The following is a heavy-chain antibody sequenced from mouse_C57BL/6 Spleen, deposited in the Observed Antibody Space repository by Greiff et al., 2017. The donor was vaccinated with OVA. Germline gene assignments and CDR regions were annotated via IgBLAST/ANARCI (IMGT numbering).Heavy chain of an antibody. CDR2: IYPTNGNT. CDR3: AIYYDYDVVAMDS. V-gene: IGHV1-81*01. CDR1: GYTFTSYG. Sequence: VQLQQSGAELARPGASVKLSCKASGYTFTSYGISWVKQRTGQGLEWIGEIYPTNGNTYYNEKFKGKATLTSDKSSSTAYMALRSLTSEGSAVYCCAIYYDYDVVAMDSWGQVTSVTVSA. D-gene: IGHD2-4*01. J-gene: IGHJ4*01.